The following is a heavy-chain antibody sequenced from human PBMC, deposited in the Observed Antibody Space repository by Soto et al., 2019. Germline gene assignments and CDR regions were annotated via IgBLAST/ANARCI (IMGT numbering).Heavy chain of an antibody. V-gene: IGHV3-23*01. J-gene: IGHJ4*02. CDR1: GFTFSSYA. CDR2: ISGSGGST. D-gene: IGHD6-19*01. Sequence: EVQLLESGGGLVQPGGSLRLSCAASGFTFSSYAMSWVRQAPGKGLEWVSAISGSGGSTYYADSVKGRFTISRDNSKNTLYLQMNSLRAEDTAVYYCAQNWRSSGWYQLLIDYWGQGTLVTVSS. CDR3: AQNWRSSGWYQLLIDY.